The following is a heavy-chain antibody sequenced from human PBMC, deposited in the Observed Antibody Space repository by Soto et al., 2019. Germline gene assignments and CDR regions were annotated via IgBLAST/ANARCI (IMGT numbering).Heavy chain of an antibody. D-gene: IGHD1-26*01. CDR3: TRAPVSGSYCFDF. CDR1: GGSISSYY. V-gene: IGHV4-59*01. Sequence: SETLSLTCTVSGGSISSYYWSWIRQPPGKGLEWIGYIFHTGTTNYNPSLKSRVGISLDTSMNQFSLKLSSVTAADTAVYYCTRAPVSGSYCFDFWGQGTPVTVSS. J-gene: IGHJ4*02. CDR2: IFHTGTT.